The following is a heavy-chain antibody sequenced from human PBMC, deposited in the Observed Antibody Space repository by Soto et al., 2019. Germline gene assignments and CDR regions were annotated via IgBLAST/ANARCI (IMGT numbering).Heavy chain of an antibody. CDR3: VKDEAAGSGSYYYYYYGMDV. CDR1: GFTFSSYA. V-gene: IGHV3-64D*08. J-gene: IGHJ6*02. CDR2: ISSNGGST. Sequence: GGSLRLSCSASGFTFSSYAMHWVRQAPGKGLEFVSAISSNGGSTYYADSVKGRFTISRDNSKNTLYLQMSSLRAEDTAVYYCVKDEAAGSGSYYYYYYGMDVWGQGTTVTVS. D-gene: IGHD3-10*01.